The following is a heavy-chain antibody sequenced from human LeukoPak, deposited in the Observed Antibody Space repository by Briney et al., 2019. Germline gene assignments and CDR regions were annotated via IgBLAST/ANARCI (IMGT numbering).Heavy chain of an antibody. CDR2: IYYSGST. J-gene: IGHJ4*02. V-gene: IGHV4-39*01. Sequence: PSETLSLTCTVSGGSISSSSYYWGWIRQPPGKGLEWIGSIYYSGSTYYNPSLKSRVTISVDTSKNQFSLKLSSVTAADTAVYYCARTAGYNYGYWYFDYWGQGTLVTVSS. CDR1: GGSISSSSYY. CDR3: ARTAGYNYGYWYFDY. D-gene: IGHD5-18*01.